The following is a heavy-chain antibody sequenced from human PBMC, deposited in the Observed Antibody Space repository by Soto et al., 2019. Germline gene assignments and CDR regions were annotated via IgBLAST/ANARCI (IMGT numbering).Heavy chain of an antibody. V-gene: IGHV6-1*01. CDR2: TYYRSKWYN. D-gene: IGHD6-13*01. J-gene: IGHJ4*02. CDR3: ARGGAAAGTGLYYFDY. Sequence: SQTLSLTCAISGDSVSSNSAAWNWIRQSPSRGLEWLGRTYYRSKWYNDYAVSVKSRITINPDTSKNQFSLQLNSVTTEDTAVYYCARGGAAAGTGLYYFDYWGQGTLVTVSS. CDR1: GDSVSSNSAA.